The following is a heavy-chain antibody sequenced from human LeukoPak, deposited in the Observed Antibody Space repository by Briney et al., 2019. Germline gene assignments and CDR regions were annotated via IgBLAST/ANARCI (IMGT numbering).Heavy chain of an antibody. D-gene: IGHD2-15*01. CDR2: IHYSGST. J-gene: IGHJ5*02. V-gene: IGHV4-31*03. CDR1: GGSVNSGDYY. Sequence: SETLSLTCTVSGGSVNSGDYYWSWICQLPGKGLEWIAYIHYSGSTYSNPSLKSRLTVSVDTSKSQLSLKLSSVTAADTAMYFCARDGCSGSSCLSNWFDPWGQGTLVTVSS. CDR3: ARDGCSGSSCLSNWFDP.